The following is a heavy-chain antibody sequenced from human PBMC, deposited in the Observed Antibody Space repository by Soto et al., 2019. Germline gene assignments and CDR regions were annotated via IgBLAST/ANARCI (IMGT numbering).Heavy chain of an antibody. J-gene: IGHJ5*02. Sequence: ASVKVSCKASGYTFTSYDINWVRQATGQGLEWMGWMNPNSGNTGYAQKFQGRVTMTRNTSVSTAYMELSSLRSEDTAVYYCARGAKCAGGVVQRGNWFDPWGQGTLVTVS. CDR1: GYTFTSYD. V-gene: IGHV1-8*01. CDR3: ARGAKCAGGVVQRGNWFDP. CDR2: MNPNSGNT. D-gene: IGHD3-3*01.